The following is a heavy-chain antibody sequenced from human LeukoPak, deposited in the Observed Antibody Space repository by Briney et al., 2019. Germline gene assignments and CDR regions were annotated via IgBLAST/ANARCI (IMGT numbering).Heavy chain of an antibody. J-gene: IGHJ4*02. Sequence: GGSLRLSCAASGFTFSSYAMSWVRQAPGKGLEWVSSISSSSSYIYYADSVKGRFTISRDNAKNSLYLQMNSLRAEDTAVYYCAASIAARSAPSDYWGQGTLVTVSS. CDR2: ISSSSSYI. CDR1: GFTFSSYA. V-gene: IGHV3-21*01. CDR3: AASIAARSAPSDY. D-gene: IGHD6-6*01.